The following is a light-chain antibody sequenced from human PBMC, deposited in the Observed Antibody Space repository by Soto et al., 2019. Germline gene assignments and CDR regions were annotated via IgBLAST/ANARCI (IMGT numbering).Light chain of an antibody. CDR1: SFNIGSNT. CDR3: AAWDVSRNGLL. J-gene: IGLJ2*01. V-gene: IGLV1-44*01. CDR2: TDD. Sequence: QSVLTQAPSASATPGQRVTIFCSGTSFNIGSNTVNWYHQLPGTAPKLLIHTDDQRPSGVPDRCSGSKSGTSASLVISGRQSGDEADYYCAAWDVSRNGLLFGGGTKLTVL.